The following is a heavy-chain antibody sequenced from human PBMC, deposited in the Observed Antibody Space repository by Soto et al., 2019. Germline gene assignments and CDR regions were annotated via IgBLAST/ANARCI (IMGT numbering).Heavy chain of an antibody. CDR2: IIPIFGTA. V-gene: IGHV1-69*01. CDR1: GGTFSGYA. D-gene: IGHD3-10*01. Sequence: VKVSCKASGGTFSGYAISWVRQAPGQGLEWMGGIIPIFGTANYAQKFQGRVTITADESTSTAYMELSSLRSEDTAVYYCARARITMVRGVIISQNFLDYWGQGTLVTVSS. CDR3: ARARITMVRGVIISQNFLDY. J-gene: IGHJ4*02.